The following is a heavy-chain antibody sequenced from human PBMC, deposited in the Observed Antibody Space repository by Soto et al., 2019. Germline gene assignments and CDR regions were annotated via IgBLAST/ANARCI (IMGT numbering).Heavy chain of an antibody. CDR1: GGSINTDHYH. J-gene: IGHJ6*02. V-gene: IGHV4-30-4*01. D-gene: IGHD2-21*02. CDR2: IHYSGGV. CDR3: VREDDGGDRDYYGLDV. Sequence: QVQLQESGPGLVRPSQTLSLTCSVSGGSINTDHYHWTWIRQPPGKGLEWIGYIHYSGGVYSNPSLQSRRSMSIDTSKNMFSLKLSSMTAADTAVYFCVREDDGGDRDYYGLDVWGQGTTVIIS.